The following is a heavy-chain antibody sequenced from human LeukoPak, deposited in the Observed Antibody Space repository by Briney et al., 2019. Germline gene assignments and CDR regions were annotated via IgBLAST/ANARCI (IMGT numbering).Heavy chain of an antibody. D-gene: IGHD2-2*01. J-gene: IGHJ4*02. CDR2: ISYDGSNK. V-gene: IGHV3-30-3*01. Sequence: GGSLRLSCAAPGFTFSSYAMHWVRQAPGKGLEWVAVISYDGSNKYYADSVKGRFTISRDNSKNTLYLQMNSLRAEDTAVYYCARDGIVVVPAAIFDYWGQGTLVTVSS. CDR3: ARDGIVVVPAAIFDY. CDR1: GFTFSSYA.